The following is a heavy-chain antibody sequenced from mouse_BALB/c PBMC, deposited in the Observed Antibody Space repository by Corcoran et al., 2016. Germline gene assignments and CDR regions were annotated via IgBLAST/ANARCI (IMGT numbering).Heavy chain of an antibody. CDR2: INPYNGAT. Sequence: EVQLQQSGPELVKPGASVKISCKASGYSFTGYYMHWVKQSHVKSLEWIGRINPYNGATSYNQNFKDKASLTVDKSSSTAYMELHSLTSEDSAVYYCARDGNYDVQDYYFDYWGQGTTLTVSS. V-gene: IGHV1-26*01. CDR3: ARDGNYDVQDYYFDY. CDR1: GYSFTGYY. J-gene: IGHJ2*01. D-gene: IGHD2-4*01.